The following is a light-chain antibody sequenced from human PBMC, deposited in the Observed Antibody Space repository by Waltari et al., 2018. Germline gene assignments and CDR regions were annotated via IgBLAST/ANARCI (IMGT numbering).Light chain of an antibody. CDR2: EVS. CDR1: SSDIGIYNL. J-gene: IGLJ1*01. CDR3: CSYAGDSTYV. V-gene: IGLV2-23*02. Sequence: SSDIGIYNLVSWYQHHPGKVPKLIIYEVSERPSGVSGRFSGSKSGNTASLTLSDLQPEDGADYYCCSYAGDSTYVFGTGTKVTVL.